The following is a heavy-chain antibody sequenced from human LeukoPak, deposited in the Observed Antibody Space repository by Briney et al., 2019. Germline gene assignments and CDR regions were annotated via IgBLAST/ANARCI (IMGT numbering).Heavy chain of an antibody. CDR3: ARGVPSVYYDSSGYYYSSGGAFDI. V-gene: IGHV4-31*03. J-gene: IGHJ3*02. D-gene: IGHD3-22*01. CDR1: GGSISSGGYY. Sequence: SQTLSLTCTVSGGSISSGGYYWSWIRQHPGKGLEWIGYIYYSGSTYYNPSLKSRVTISVDTSKNQFSLKLSSVTAADTAVYYCARGVPSVYYDSSGYYYSSGGAFDIWGQGTMVTVSS. CDR2: IYYSGST.